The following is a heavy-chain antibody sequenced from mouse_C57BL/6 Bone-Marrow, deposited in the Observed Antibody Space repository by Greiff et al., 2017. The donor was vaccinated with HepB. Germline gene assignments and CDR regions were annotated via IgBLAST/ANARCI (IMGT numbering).Heavy chain of an antibody. CDR2: IHPNSGST. J-gene: IGHJ1*03. Sequence: QVQLQQPGAELVKPGASVKLSCKASGYTFTSYWMHWVKQRPGQGLEWIGMIHPNSGSTNYNEKFKSKATLTVDKSSSTAYMQLSSLTSEDSAVYYVAREDYSNYGWYFDVWGTGTTVTVSS. CDR1: GYTFTSYW. D-gene: IGHD2-5*01. CDR3: AREDYSNYGWYFDV. V-gene: IGHV1-64*01.